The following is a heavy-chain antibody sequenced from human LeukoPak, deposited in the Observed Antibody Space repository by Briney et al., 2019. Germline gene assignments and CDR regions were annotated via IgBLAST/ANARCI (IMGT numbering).Heavy chain of an antibody. CDR1: GYTFTSYG. CDR2: ISAYNGNT. D-gene: IGHD3-22*01. V-gene: IGHV1-18*01. CDR3: ARDYYDSSGYHHSSDY. Sequence: ASVKVSCKASGYTFTSYGTSWVRQAPGQGLEWMGWISAYNGNTNYAQKLQGRDTMTTDTSTSTAYMELRSLRSDDTAVYYCARDYYDSSGYHHSSDYWGQGTLVTVSS. J-gene: IGHJ4*02.